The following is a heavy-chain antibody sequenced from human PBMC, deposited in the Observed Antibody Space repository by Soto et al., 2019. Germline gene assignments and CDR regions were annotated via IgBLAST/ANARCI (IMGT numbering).Heavy chain of an antibody. D-gene: IGHD2-15*01. CDR1: GGSVSSGSYY. V-gene: IGHV4-61*01. J-gene: IGHJ4*02. CDR2: IYYSGST. Sequence: SETLSLTCTVSGGSVSSGSYYWSWIRQPPGKGLEWIGYIYYSGSTNYNPSLKSRVTISVDTSKNQFSLKLSSVTAADTAVYYCVRDKGYYYFDYWGQGTLVTVSS. CDR3: VRDKGYYYFDY.